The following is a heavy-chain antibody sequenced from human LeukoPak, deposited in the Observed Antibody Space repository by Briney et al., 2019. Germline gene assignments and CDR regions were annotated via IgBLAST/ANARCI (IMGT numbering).Heavy chain of an antibody. CDR1: GFTFSSYA. D-gene: IGHD3-3*01. CDR2: ISGSGGST. CDR3: ARDIRFLEWLFSPPRDN. V-gene: IGHV3-23*01. Sequence: GGSLRLSCAASGFTFSSYAMSWVRQAPGKGLEWVSAISGSGGSTYYAGSVKGRFAVSRDNSKNTLYLQMNSLRAEDTAVYYCARDIRFLEWLFSPPRDNWGQGTLVTVSS. J-gene: IGHJ4*02.